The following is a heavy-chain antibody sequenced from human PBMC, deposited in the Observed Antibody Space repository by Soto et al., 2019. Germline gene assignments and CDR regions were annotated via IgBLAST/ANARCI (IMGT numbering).Heavy chain of an antibody. CDR2: ISSSSSTI. V-gene: IGHV3-48*01. CDR3: AKVGPYDSGSYMFRYNWFGP. D-gene: IGHD3-10*01. J-gene: IGHJ5*02. CDR1: GFTFGSYS. Sequence: GGSLRLSCAASGFTFGSYSMNWVRQAPGKGLEWVSYISSSSSTIYYADSVEGRFTISRDNAKNSLDLQMNSLRAEDTAVYYCAKVGPYDSGSYMFRYNWFGPWGPGTLVTVSS.